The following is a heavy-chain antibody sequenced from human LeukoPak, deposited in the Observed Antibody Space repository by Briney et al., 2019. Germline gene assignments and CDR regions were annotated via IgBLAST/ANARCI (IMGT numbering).Heavy chain of an antibody. CDR3: ARVGGGYSYGPFDY. V-gene: IGHV4-61*05. J-gene: IGHJ4*02. D-gene: IGHD5-18*01. Sequence: SETLSLTCTVSGGSISSSSYYWGWIRQPPGKGLKWIGYIYYSGSTNYNPSLKSPVTISVDTSKNQFSLKLSSVTAADTAVYYCARVGGGYSYGPFDYWGQGTLVTVSS. CDR1: GGSISSSSYY. CDR2: IYYSGST.